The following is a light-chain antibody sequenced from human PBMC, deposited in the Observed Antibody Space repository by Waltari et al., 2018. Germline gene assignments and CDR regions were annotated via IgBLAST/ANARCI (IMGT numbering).Light chain of an antibody. CDR2: EVS. V-gene: IGLV2-14*01. CDR1: SSDVGGYKY. J-gene: IGLJ3*02. Sequence: QSALTQPASVSGSPGQSITISCTGTSSDVGGYKYVSCDQQHPGKVPKIIIYEVSNRPSGVSTRFSGSKSGNTASLTISGLQAEDEADYYCSSFTTSYTRLFGGGTKLTVL. CDR3: SSFTTSYTRL.